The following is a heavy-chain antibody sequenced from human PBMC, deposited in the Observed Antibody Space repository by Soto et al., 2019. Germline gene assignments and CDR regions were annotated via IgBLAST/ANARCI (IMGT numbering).Heavy chain of an antibody. CDR3: ARPGAGD. CDR2: IYYSGST. V-gene: IGHV4-59*01. D-gene: IGHD6-19*01. J-gene: IGHJ4*02. CDR1: GGSISSYY. Sequence: QVQLQESGPGLVKPSETLSLTCTVSGGSISSYYWSWIRQPPGKGLEWIGYIYYSGSTNYNPSLKSRVTISVDTSKNQFSLKLSSVTAADTAVYYCARPGAGDWGQGTLVTVSS.